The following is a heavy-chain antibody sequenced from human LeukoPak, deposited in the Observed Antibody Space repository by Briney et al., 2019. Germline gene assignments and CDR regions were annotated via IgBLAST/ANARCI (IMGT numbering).Heavy chain of an antibody. V-gene: IGHV4-39*01. CDR2: ISYTGST. CDR3: ARPIAAAGGYYFDY. Sequence: SETLSLTCSVSGGSISSSSFYWGWIRQPPGKGLEWIGSISYTGSTYYNPSLKSRVTISVDTSKNQFSLRLNSVTAADTAVYYCARPIAAAGGYYFDYWGQGTLVTVSS. CDR1: GGSISSSSFY. D-gene: IGHD6-13*01. J-gene: IGHJ4*02.